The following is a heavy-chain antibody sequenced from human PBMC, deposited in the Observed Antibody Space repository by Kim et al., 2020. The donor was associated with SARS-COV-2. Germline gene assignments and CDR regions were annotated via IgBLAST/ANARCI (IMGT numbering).Heavy chain of an antibody. CDR2: ITASGGTT. Sequence: GGSLRLSCAASGFTFSTYGMSWVRQAAGKGLEWVSGITASGGTTSYASAVEGRFTFSRDTTKSSHYQQNNLRRAEETAVYYCTDPQGGGYYL. J-gene: IGHJ6*03. V-gene: IGHV3-23*01. CDR3: TDPQGGGYYL. D-gene: IGHD3-16*01. CDR1: GFTFSTYG.